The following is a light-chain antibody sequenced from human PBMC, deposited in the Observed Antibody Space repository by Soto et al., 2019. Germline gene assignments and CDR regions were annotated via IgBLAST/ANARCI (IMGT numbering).Light chain of an antibody. J-gene: IGKJ4*01. V-gene: IGKV3D-20*02. CDR3: QQFSSYPLT. CDR2: DAS. CDR1: QTVRSNY. Sequence: EFVLTQSPATLSLSPGERATLSCRASQTVRSNYLAWYQQKPGQAPRLLIYDASSRATGIPARFSGGGSGTDFTLTISRLEPEDFAVYYCQQFSSYPLTFGGGTKVEIK.